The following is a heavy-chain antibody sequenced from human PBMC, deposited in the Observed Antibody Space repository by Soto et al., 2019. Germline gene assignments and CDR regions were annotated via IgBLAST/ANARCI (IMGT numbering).Heavy chain of an antibody. CDR2: IHYSGGT. V-gene: IGHV4-59*01. Sequence: XETLSLTCSISGCSISNYYWSWIRQSPGNRLDWIGYIHYSGGTNSNPSLKSRVAMSVDTSKNQFSLKLSSVTAADTAVYYCARDRYGSTLDYWGQGKLVTVSS. D-gene: IGHD3-10*01. J-gene: IGHJ4*02. CDR3: ARDRYGSTLDY. CDR1: GCSISNYY.